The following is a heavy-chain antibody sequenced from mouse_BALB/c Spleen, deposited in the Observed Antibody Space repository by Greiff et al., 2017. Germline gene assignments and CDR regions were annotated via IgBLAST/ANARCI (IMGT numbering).Heavy chain of an antibody. J-gene: IGHJ2*01. Sequence: VQLQQSGPELVRPGVSVKISCKGSSYTFTDYDMHWVKQSHAKGLEWIGVISTYYGNTNYNQKFKGKATVTVDKSSSTAYMELARLTSEDSAVYYCARSGTYYYFDYWGQGTTLTVSS. CDR3: ARSGTYYYFDY. D-gene: IGHD5-1*01. CDR1: SYTFTDYD. CDR2: ISTYYGNT. V-gene: IGHV1-67*01.